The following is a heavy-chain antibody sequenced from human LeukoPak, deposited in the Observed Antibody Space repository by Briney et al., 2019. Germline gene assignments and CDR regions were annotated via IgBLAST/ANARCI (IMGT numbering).Heavy chain of an antibody. CDR3: AKVDIVGSRKPGMDV. Sequence: PGGSLRLSCAASGLTFSSAVMAWVRQCPGKGLEWVASVSGNGDMTYYTDSVKGRFAISRDNSRNTLFLQLSGLTFDDTARYYCAKVDIVGSRKPGMDVWGQGTTVAVSS. CDR1: GLTFSSAV. CDR2: VSGNGDMT. J-gene: IGHJ6*02. V-gene: IGHV3-23*01. D-gene: IGHD2-21*01.